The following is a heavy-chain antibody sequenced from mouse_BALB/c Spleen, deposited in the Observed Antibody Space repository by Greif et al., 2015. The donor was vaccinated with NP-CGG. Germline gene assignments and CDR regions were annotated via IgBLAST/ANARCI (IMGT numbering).Heavy chain of an antibody. CDR3: ARDGNYPFDY. V-gene: IGHV5-17*02. CDR2: ISSGSSTI. J-gene: IGHJ2*01. Sequence: EVEVVESGGGLVQPGGSRKLSCAASGFTFSSFGMHWVRQAPEKGLEWVAYISSGSSTIYYADTVKGRFTISRDNPKNTLFLQMTSLRSEDTAMYYCARDGNYPFDYWGQGTTLTVSS. D-gene: IGHD2-1*01. CDR1: GFTFSSFG.